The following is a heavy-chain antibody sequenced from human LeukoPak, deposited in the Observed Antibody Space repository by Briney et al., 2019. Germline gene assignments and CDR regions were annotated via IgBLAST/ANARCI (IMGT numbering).Heavy chain of an antibody. V-gene: IGHV1-8*01. CDR1: GYTFISYD. J-gene: IGHJ6*02. CDR2: MNPNSGNT. Sequence: ASVKVSCKASGYTFISYDINWVRQATGQGLEWMGWMNPNSGNTGYAQKFQGRVTMTRNTSISTAYMELSSLRSEDTAVYYCARGLVYYYGMDVWGQGTTVTVSS. D-gene: IGHD2-8*02. CDR3: ARGLVYYYGMDV.